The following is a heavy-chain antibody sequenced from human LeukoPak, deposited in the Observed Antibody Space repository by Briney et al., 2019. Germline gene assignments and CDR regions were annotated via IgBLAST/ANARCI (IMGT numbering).Heavy chain of an antibody. V-gene: IGHV4-39*01. J-gene: IGHJ5*02. CDR2: IYYSGST. D-gene: IGHD6-6*01. CDR3: ARRISSHGYNWFDP. CDR1: GGSISSSSYY. Sequence: SETLSLTCTVSGGSISSSSYYWGWIRQPPGKGLEWIGSIYYSGSTYYNPSLKSRVTISVDTSKNQFSLKLSSVTAADTAVYYCARRISSHGYNWFDPWGQGTLVTVSS.